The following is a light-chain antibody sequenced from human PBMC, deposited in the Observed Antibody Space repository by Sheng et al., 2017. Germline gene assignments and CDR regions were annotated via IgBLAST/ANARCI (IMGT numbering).Light chain of an antibody. Sequence: QSALTQPASVSGSPGQSITISCTGTSSDIGAHDFVSWYQQHPGKAPKLIIYYVTDRPSGVSTRFSGSKSGNTASLTISGVQAEDEADYYCSSYAGSNNLLFGTGTKVTVL. V-gene: IGLV2-14*03. CDR2: YVT. CDR3: SSYAGSNNLL. J-gene: IGLJ1*01. CDR1: SSDIGAHDF.